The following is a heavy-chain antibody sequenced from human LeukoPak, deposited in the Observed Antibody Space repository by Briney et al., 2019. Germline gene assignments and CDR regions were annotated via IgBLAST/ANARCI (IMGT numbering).Heavy chain of an antibody. CDR2: IYYSGST. V-gene: IGHV4-30-4*01. CDR3: AREGVTRPLFDY. Sequence: SETLSLTCTVSGGSISSGDYYWSWIRQPPGKGLEWIGYIYYSGSTYYNPSLKSRVTISVDTSKNQFSLKLSSVTAADTAVYYCAREGVTRPLFDYWGQGTLVTVSS. D-gene: IGHD1-14*01. CDR1: GGSISSGDYY. J-gene: IGHJ4*02.